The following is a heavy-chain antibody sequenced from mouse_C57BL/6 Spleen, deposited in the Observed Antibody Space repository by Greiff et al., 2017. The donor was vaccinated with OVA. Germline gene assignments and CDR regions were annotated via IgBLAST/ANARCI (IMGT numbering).Heavy chain of an antibody. CDR3: ARSYYGSSYDYAMDY. D-gene: IGHD1-1*01. V-gene: IGHV8-12*01. CDR2: IYWDDDK. Sequence: QVTLTESVPGILQSSQTLSLTCSFSGFSLSTSGMGVSWIRQPSVMCLEWLAHIYWDDDKRYNPSLKRRLTISKDTSRNQVFLKITSVDTADTATYYCARSYYGSSYDYAMDYWGQGTSVTVSS. CDR1: GFSLSTSGMG. J-gene: IGHJ4*01.